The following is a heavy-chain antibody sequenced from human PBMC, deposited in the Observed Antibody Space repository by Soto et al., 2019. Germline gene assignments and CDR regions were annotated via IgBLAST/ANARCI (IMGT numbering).Heavy chain of an antibody. J-gene: IGHJ5*02. V-gene: IGHV1-18*01. Sequence: QVQLVQSGAEVKKPGASVKVSCKASGYSFSTYGINWVRQAPGQGLEWMGWISAYNGNTKYAQKLQGRVTMTTDTSTSTAYIEMMSLRSDDTAVYYCARDSIAVRPGWFDPWGQGTLVTVSS. CDR1: GYSFSTYG. D-gene: IGHD6-6*01. CDR2: ISAYNGNT. CDR3: ARDSIAVRPGWFDP.